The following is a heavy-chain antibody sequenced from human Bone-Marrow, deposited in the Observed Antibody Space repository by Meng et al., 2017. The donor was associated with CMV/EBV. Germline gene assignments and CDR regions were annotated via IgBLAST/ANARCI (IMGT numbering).Heavy chain of an antibody. J-gene: IGHJ4*02. Sequence: ASVKVSCKASGYTFTAHYFHWVRQAPGQGLEWMGWIHPHRGDTNYAQQFQGRVTLTRDTSINTGYMELTRLTSDAPAFYYCARDNNWGPDYWGQGTLVTVSS. D-gene: IGHD7-27*01. CDR1: GYTFTAHY. CDR2: IHPHRGDT. CDR3: ARDNNWGPDY. V-gene: IGHV1-2*02.